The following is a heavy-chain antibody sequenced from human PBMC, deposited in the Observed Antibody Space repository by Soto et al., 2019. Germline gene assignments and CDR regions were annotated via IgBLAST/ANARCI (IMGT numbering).Heavy chain of an antibody. CDR1: GGSISSYY. CDR3: ARGVVAVAGRYYYYGMDV. Sequence: ASETLSLTCTVSGGSISSYYWTWIRQPPGKGLEWIGYIYYSGSTNYNPSLKSRVTISVDTSKNQFSLKLSSVTAADTAVYYCARGVVAVAGRYYYYGMDVWGQGTTVTVSS. J-gene: IGHJ6*02. V-gene: IGHV4-59*12. D-gene: IGHD6-19*01. CDR2: IYYSGST.